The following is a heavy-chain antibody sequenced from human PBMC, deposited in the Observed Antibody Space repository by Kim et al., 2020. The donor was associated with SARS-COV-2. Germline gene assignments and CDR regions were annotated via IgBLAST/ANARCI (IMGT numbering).Heavy chain of an antibody. CDR1: GGSMNSGTYY. Sequence: SETLSLTSTVSGGSMNSGTYYWGWIRQAPGMGLEWIGNIYKDGSAYYNPSLKSRVTISVDPSTNQFSLQLRYVTAADTSVYYCARHAGSRGYYGSASYYYLDFWGQGTLVTVSS. D-gene: IGHD3-10*01. CDR2: IYKDGSA. V-gene: IGHV4-39*01. CDR3: ARHAGSRGYYGSASYYYLDF. J-gene: IGHJ4*02.